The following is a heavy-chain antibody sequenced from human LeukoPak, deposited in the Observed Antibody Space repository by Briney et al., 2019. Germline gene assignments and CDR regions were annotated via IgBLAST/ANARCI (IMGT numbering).Heavy chain of an antibody. D-gene: IGHD4-17*01. Sequence: GGSLRLSCAASGFTFSDHYMDWVRQAPGKRRERVGRTRNKAKSYTTEYAASVKGRFTISRDGSKSSLYLQMKSLKTEDTAVYYCTRVTTLTDYYYDYWGQGTLVTVSS. CDR1: GFTFSDHY. CDR3: TRVTTLTDYYYDY. CDR2: TRNKAKSYTT. J-gene: IGHJ4*02. V-gene: IGHV3-72*01.